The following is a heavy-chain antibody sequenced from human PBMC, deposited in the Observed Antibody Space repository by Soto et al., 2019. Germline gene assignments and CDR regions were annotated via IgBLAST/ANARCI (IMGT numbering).Heavy chain of an antibody. V-gene: IGHV3-33*01. J-gene: IGHJ4*01. D-gene: IGHD3-22*01. CDR2: IWFDGSEE. CDR1: GFTFRAYG. Sequence: QVQLVESGGGVLQTGKSLRLSCAESGFTFRAYGMHWVRQSPGKGLEWVAVIWFDGSEEYYADSVKGRFTVSRDNSKNTAYLIVNNVRAEDTAVYYCARTHAQSSGSCLDFWCHGPRFTVSS. CDR3: ARTHAQSSGSCLDF.